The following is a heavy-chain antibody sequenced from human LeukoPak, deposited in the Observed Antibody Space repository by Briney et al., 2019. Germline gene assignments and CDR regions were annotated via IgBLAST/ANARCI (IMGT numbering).Heavy chain of an antibody. D-gene: IGHD6-13*01. J-gene: IGHJ4*02. CDR1: GGSISSSGHY. CDR3: ARRLGYSSSWYPRPFDY. Sequence: PSETLSLTCTVSGGSISSSGHYWGWIRQPPGKGLEWIGEINHSGSTNYNPSLKSRVTISVDTSKNQFSLKLSSVTAADTAVYYGARRLGYSSSWYPRPFDYWGQGTLVTVSS. V-gene: IGHV4-39*07. CDR2: INHSGST.